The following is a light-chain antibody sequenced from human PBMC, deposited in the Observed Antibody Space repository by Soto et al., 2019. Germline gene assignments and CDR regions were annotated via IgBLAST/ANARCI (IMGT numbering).Light chain of an antibody. J-gene: IGKJ1*01. V-gene: IGKV3-11*01. CDR2: ATS. CDR1: QNINSY. CDR3: QQYNNWPRT. Sequence: EIVLTQSPGTLSLSPGERATLSCRASQNINSYLAWYQQKPGQAPRLLIYATSNRATGIPARFSGSGSGTDFTLSISSLEPEDFAVYYCQQYNNWPRTFGQGTKVDIK.